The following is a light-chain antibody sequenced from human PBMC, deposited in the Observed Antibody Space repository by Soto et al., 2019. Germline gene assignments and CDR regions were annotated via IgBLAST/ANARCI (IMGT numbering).Light chain of an antibody. CDR1: SSDVGGYNY. V-gene: IGLV2-14*01. CDR2: DVS. J-gene: IGLJ3*02. CDR3: SSYTSSSPGV. Sequence: QSVLTQPASVSGSPGQSITISCTGTSSDVGGYNYVSWYQQHPGKAPKLMIYDVSNRPSGVSNRFSGSKSGNTASLTISGLQAEDEAEYYCSSYTSSSPGVFGGGTKLTVL.